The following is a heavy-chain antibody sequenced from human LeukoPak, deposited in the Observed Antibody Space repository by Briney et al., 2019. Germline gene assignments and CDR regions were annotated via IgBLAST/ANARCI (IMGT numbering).Heavy chain of an antibody. J-gene: IGHJ4*02. CDR2: IWYDGSNK. V-gene: IGHV3-33*01. CDR3: ARGPGQMALDY. Sequence: GGSLRLSCAASGFTFSSYGMHWVRQAPGKGLEWVAVIWYDGSNKYYADSVKGRFTISRDNSKNTLYLQMNSLRAEDTAVYYCARGPGQMALDYWGQGTLVTVSS. CDR1: GFTFSSYG. D-gene: IGHD5-24*01.